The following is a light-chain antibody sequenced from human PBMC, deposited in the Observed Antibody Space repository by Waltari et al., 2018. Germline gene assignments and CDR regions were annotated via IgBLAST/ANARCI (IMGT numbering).Light chain of an antibody. J-gene: IGKJ1*01. CDR1: QSFSNA. CDR2: RAS. Sequence: DIQMTQSPSTLSASVGDRVTITCRASQSFSNALAWYQQKPGKAPKLLIYRASTLEIGVPSRFSGSGSGKDFILTICSLQPDDFATYYCQQYATYPRTFAQGTKVEVK. V-gene: IGKV1-5*03. CDR3: QQYATYPRT.